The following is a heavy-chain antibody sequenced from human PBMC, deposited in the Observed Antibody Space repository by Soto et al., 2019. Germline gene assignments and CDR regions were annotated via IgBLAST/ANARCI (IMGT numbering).Heavy chain of an antibody. V-gene: IGHV1-69*06. J-gene: IGHJ4*02. CDR3: ARRDTSGFLRYFDN. Sequence: QMQLVQAGAEVKKPGSSVKVSCKASGGTISSFINYPINWVRQAPGPGLEWMGGIVPNVGTVNYAQKFQGRVTITAAKATGTAYMELRSLRSEDTALYYCARRDTSGFLRYFDNWGQGTLVTVSS. CDR2: IVPNVGTV. CDR1: GGTISSFINYP. D-gene: IGHD3-3*01.